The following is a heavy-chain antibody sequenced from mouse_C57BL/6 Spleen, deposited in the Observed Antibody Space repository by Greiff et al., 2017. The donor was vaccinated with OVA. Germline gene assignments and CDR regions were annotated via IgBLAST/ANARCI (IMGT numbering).Heavy chain of an antibody. Sequence: DVKLVESGAELVRPGASVKLSCTASGFNIKDDYMHWVKQRPEQGLEWIGWIDPENGDTEYASKFQGKATITADTSSNTAYLQLSSLTSEDTAVYYCTTRVDAMDYWGQGTSVTVSS. CDR1: GFNIKDDY. CDR2: IDPENGDT. V-gene: IGHV14-4*01. J-gene: IGHJ4*01. CDR3: TTRVDAMDY. D-gene: IGHD1-1*02.